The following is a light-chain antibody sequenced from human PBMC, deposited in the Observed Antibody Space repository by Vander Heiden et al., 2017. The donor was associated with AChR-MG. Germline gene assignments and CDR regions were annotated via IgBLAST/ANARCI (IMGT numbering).Light chain of an antibody. V-gene: IGLV3-21*02. CDR3: QVWDSSSNHRV. CDR2: DNS. J-gene: IGLJ1*01. Sequence: SYVLTQPASVSVAPGQTARIPCKGDNIATKSVHCYKEKPGEAPVLVVYDNSDRPSGIPKRFSGSNSGNTATLTITRVEAGDEADYYCQVWDSSSNHRVFGTGTKVTVL. CDR1: NIATKS.